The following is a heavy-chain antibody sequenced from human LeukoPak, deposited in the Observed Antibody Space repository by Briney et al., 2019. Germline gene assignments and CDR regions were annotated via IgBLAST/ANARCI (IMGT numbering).Heavy chain of an antibody. Sequence: ASVKVSCTASGYTFTSYYMHWVRQAPGQGLEWMGIINPSGGTNYAQKFQGRVTMTRDTSISTAYMELSRLRSDDTAVYYCARGSSGWFPFDAFDIWGQGTMVTVSS. D-gene: IGHD6-19*01. CDR2: INPSGGT. J-gene: IGHJ3*02. CDR3: ARGSSGWFPFDAFDI. V-gene: IGHV1-2*02. CDR1: GYTFTSYY.